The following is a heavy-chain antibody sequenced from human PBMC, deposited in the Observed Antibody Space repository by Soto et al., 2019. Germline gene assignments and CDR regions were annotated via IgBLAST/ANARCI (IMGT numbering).Heavy chain of an antibody. V-gene: IGHV4-61*01. CDR3: ARTTAVPNTLRSRYFFDY. J-gene: IGHJ4*02. Sequence: QVQLQESGPGLLKPSETLSLTCSVSGGSVSDKTYYWSWIRQPPGKRLEWIGYVYYSGTTNYNPSLKSPVTISVDLSKNRFSLRLSSVTTADTALYYCARTTAVPNTLRSRYFFDYSGQGTLVTVSS. CDR2: VYYSGTT. CDR1: GGSVSDKTYY. D-gene: IGHD4-17*01.